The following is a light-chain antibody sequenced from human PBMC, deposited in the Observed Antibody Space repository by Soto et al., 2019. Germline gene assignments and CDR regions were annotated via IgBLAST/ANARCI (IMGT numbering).Light chain of an antibody. CDR2: DAS. V-gene: IGKV1-33*01. J-gene: IGKJ2*01. Sequence: DLQMTQSPSSLSASVGDRVTITCQASQDISNYLNWYQQKPGKAPKLLIHDASYLETGVPSRFSGSGSGTDFTFTISSLQPEDIATYYCQQYANLPPYTFGQGTKLEIK. CDR1: QDISNY. CDR3: QQYANLPPYT.